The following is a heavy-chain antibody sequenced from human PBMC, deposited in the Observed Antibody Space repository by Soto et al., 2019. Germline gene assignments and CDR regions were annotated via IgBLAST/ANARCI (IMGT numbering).Heavy chain of an antibody. J-gene: IGHJ6*02. CDR1: GYIFANYG. D-gene: IGHD3-16*01. Sequence: QVQLVQSGDEVKKPGASVKVSCKASGYIFANYGIAWVRQAPGQGLEWMGWISPYTGNTHSSTQVQGRLTMXTXTTXSTAYMDLGSLTSDDTAVYYCVMVDNYVTPTPQDVWGQGTTVTVSS. CDR2: ISPYTGNT. V-gene: IGHV1-18*01. CDR3: VMVDNYVTPTPQDV.